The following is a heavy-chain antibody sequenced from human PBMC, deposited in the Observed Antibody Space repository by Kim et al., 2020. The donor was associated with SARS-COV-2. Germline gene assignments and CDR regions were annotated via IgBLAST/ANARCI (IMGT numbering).Heavy chain of an antibody. J-gene: IGHJ4*02. V-gene: IGHV3-30*01. CDR3: ASSNGYGHHFDY. Sequence: YKADTVKGRFTISRDNSKNTLYLQMNSLRAEDTAVYYCASSNGYGHHFDYWGQGTLVTVSS. D-gene: IGHD2-8*01.